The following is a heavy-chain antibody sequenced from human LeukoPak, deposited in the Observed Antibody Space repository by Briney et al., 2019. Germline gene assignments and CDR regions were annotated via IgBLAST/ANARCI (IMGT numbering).Heavy chain of an antibody. CDR3: AKVTSSSWGSDY. CDR2: ISYDGSNK. D-gene: IGHD6-13*01. Sequence: GGSLRLSCAASGFTFSSYGMHWVRQAPGKGLEWVAVISYDGSNKYYADSVKGRFTISRDNSKNTLYLQMNSLRAEDTAVYYCAKVTSSSWGSDYWGQGTLVTVSS. J-gene: IGHJ4*02. V-gene: IGHV3-30*18. CDR1: GFTFSSYG.